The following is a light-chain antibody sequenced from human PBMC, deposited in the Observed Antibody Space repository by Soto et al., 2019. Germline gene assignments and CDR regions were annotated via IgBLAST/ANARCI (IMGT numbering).Light chain of an antibody. V-gene: IGLV2-14*01. CDR3: ISYTNRQSYV. Sequence: QSVPTQPASVSGSPGQSITISCSGTSSDIGSYDHVAWYQQFPGKSPKLMIYAVSDRPSGVSDRFSGSKSGITASLTISGLQTEDEADYYCISYTNRQSYVFGTGTKLTVL. J-gene: IGLJ1*01. CDR2: AVS. CDR1: SSDIGSYDH.